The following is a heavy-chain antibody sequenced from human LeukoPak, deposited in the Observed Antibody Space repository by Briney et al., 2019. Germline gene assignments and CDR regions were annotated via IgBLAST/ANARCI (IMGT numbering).Heavy chain of an antibody. V-gene: IGHV3-30*02. J-gene: IGHJ2*01. Sequence: GGSLRLSCTASGFPFSSYGMHWVRQAPGKGLVWVTVIWPDGSIKYYADSVKGRFTVSRDNSKNTLYLQMNSLRAEDTAVYYCAKDPISSYGDDTAPSWYFDLWGRGTLVTVSS. D-gene: IGHD4-17*01. CDR2: IWPDGSIK. CDR1: GFPFSSYG. CDR3: AKDPISSYGDDTAPSWYFDL.